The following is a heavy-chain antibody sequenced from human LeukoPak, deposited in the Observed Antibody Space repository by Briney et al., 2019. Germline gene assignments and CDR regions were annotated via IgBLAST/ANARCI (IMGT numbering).Heavy chain of an antibody. J-gene: IGHJ4*02. Sequence: SETLSLTCTVSGDSIRRDNYYWGWIRQPPGKGLEWIGSIYYSGSTYYNPSLKSRVTISVDTSKNQFSLKLSSVTAADTAVYYCARHQYYDFWSGYYSETPFDYWGQGTLVTVSS. D-gene: IGHD3-3*01. V-gene: IGHV4-39*01. CDR2: IYYSGST. CDR3: ARHQYYDFWSGYYSETPFDY. CDR1: GDSIRRDNYY.